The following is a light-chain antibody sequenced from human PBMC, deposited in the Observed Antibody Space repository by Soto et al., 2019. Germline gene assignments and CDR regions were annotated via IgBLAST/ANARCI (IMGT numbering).Light chain of an antibody. CDR3: QQYNKWPLT. CDR2: GAS. Sequence: EIVMTQSPATLSVSPGERATLSCRASQSVSSNLAWYQQKPGQPPRLLISGASTRATGVPARFSGGGSETEFTLTISSLQSEDFAVYYCQQYNKWPLTFGGGTKVDIK. J-gene: IGKJ4*01. V-gene: IGKV3-15*01. CDR1: QSVSSN.